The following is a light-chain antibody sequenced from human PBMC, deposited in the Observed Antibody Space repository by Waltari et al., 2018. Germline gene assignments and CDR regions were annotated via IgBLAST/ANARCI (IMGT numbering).Light chain of an antibody. CDR2: GAS. CDR3: QQYNNWPPGT. CDR1: QRIGIK. Sequence: ETVVTQSPATLSVSPGERATLTCRTRQRIGIKLAWYQHKPGQAPRLLIYGASITATGIPARFSGSGSETEFTLTISSLKSEDFAVYYCQQYNNWPPGTFGPGTKVEI. J-gene: IGKJ1*01. V-gene: IGKV3-15*01.